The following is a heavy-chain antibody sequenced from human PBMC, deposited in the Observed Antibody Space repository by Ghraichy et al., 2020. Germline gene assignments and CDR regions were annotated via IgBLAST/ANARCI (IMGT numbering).Heavy chain of an antibody. Sequence: SGPTLVKPTQTLTLTCTFSGFSLNSSGMSVSWIRQPPGKALEWLARIDWDDDKYYTTSLMPRLTISKDTSKNQVVLIMTNMDPVDTATYYCARRRRRILGYSDFWGRGTLVTVSS. CDR1: GFSLNSSGMS. CDR3: ARRRRRILGYSDF. CDR2: IDWDDDK. D-gene: IGHD1-26*01. V-gene: IGHV2-70*11. J-gene: IGHJ2*01.